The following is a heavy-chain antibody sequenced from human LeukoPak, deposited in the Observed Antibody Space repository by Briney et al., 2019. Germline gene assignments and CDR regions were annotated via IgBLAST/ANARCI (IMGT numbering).Heavy chain of an antibody. V-gene: IGHV4-39*07. J-gene: IGHJ4*02. CDR3: ARASEGIGFFDY. CDR2: IYYSGST. D-gene: IGHD2-2*03. CDR1: GGSISSSSYY. Sequence: PSETLSLTCTVSGGSISSSSYYWGWIRQPPGKGLEWIGSIYYSGSTYYNPSLKSRVTISVDTSKTQFSLNLISMTAADTAIYYCARASEGIGFFDYWGQGILVTVSS.